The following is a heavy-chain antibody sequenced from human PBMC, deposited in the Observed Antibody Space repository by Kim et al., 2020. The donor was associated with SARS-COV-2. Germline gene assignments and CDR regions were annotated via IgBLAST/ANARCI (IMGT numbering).Heavy chain of an antibody. Sequence: GGSLRLSCTASGFPFSSYNMNWVRQAPGKGLERISFIDKSGVTIYYADSVRGRFTISRDNAKNSLSLQMSSLRADDSAVYYCARAGDILYYYGMDVWGPGTTVTVSS. CDR3: ARAGDILYYYGMDV. CDR2: IDKSGVTI. V-gene: IGHV3-48*03. J-gene: IGHJ6*02. D-gene: IGHD2-15*01. CDR1: GFPFSSYN.